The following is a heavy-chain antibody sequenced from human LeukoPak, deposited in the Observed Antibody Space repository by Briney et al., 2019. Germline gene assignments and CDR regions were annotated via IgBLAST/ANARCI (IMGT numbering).Heavy chain of an antibody. V-gene: IGHV4-34*01. CDR2: INHSGST. J-gene: IGHJ5*02. Sequence: SETLSLTCAVYGGSFSGYYWSWIRQPPGKGLEWIGEINHSGSTNYNPSLKSRVTISVDTSKNQFSLKLSSVTAADTAVYYCARDQLYCSSSSCRNLGWFDPWGQGTLVTVSS. CDR3: ARDQLYCSSSSCRNLGWFDP. D-gene: IGHD2-2*01. CDR1: GGSFSGYY.